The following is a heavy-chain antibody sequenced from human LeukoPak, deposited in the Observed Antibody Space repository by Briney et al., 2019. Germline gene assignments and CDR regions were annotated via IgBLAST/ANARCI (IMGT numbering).Heavy chain of an antibody. Sequence: GASVKVSCKASGYSFTSYGISWVRQAPGQGLEWMGGIIPIFGTANYAQKFQGRVTITADKSTSTAYMELSSLRSEDTAVYYCATHDYGDFYFDYWGQGTLVTVSS. CDR3: ATHDYGDFYFDY. CDR2: IIPIFGTA. V-gene: IGHV1-69*06. D-gene: IGHD4-17*01. CDR1: GYSFTSYG. J-gene: IGHJ4*02.